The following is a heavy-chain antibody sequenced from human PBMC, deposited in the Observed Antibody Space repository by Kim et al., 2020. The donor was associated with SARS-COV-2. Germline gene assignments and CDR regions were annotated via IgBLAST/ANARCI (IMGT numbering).Heavy chain of an antibody. CDR2: T. V-gene: IGHV1-8*01. Sequence: TGYAQKVQGSVTMTRTPSTSTAYMELSSLRSEDTAVYYCARGMSDGNAPNYWGQGTLVTVSS. CDR3: ARGMSDGNAPNY. J-gene: IGHJ4*02. D-gene: IGHD2-15*01.